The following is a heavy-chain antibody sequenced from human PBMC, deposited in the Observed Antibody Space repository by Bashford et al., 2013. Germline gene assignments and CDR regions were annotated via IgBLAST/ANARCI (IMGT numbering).Heavy chain of an antibody. CDR1: GGSISSDIYR. CDR3: AQIGHVYNTDWHNWFHS. V-gene: IGHV4-30-4*08. CDR2: IHYSGST. Sequence: SETLSLTCTVSGGSISSDIYRWSWIRQPPGKGLELIGYIHYSGSTYYNPSLNSRVTISADTSKGQFSLKLSSVTAADTAVYYCAQIGHVYNTDWHNWFHSWGQGTLVTVSS. J-gene: IGHJ5*01. D-gene: IGHD3-9*01.